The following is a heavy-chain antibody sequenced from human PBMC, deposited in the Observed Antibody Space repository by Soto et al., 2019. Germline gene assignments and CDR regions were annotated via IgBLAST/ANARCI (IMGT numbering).Heavy chain of an antibody. D-gene: IGHD3-22*01. CDR2: ISSSGNTI. V-gene: IGHV3-11*01. CDR3: AKMSSENYYDPVFS. CDR1: GFTFSDYY. J-gene: IGHJ4*02. Sequence: QVQLLESGGGLVKTSGSLRIACAASGFTFSDYYMSWVRQAPGKGLEWVSYISSSGNTIYYADSVKGRFTISRDNAKNSVYLQMNSLRAEDTALYFCAKMSSENYYDPVFSWGQGTLVTVSS.